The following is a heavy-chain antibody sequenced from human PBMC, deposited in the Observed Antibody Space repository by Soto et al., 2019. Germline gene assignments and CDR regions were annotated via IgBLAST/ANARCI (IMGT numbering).Heavy chain of an antibody. CDR2: ISYNGDKT. CDR3: AKDRIRGTSYFDY. Sequence: QVQLLESGGGVVQPGRSLRLSCAASGFSINTYGMHWVRQAPGKGLEWVAVISYNGDKTFYADSVKGRFTISRDNSQSTLYLQMNSLRPEDTAVYYCAKDRIRGTSYFDYWGQGTLVTVSS. D-gene: IGHD6-6*01. V-gene: IGHV3-30*18. CDR1: GFSINTYG. J-gene: IGHJ4*02.